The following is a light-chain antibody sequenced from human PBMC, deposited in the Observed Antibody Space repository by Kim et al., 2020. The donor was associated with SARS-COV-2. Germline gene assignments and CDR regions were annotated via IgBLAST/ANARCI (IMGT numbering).Light chain of an antibody. J-gene: IGLJ3*02. CDR2: GNN. Sequence: GLRVTIPCSGSSSNIQANIVNWYQQVPGTAPRLLIYGNNQRPSGVPDRVSGSKSGTSASLAISGLQSEDEADYYCAAWDDSLNGWVFGGGTKLTVL. CDR3: AAWDDSLNGWV. CDR1: SSNIQANI. V-gene: IGLV1-44*01.